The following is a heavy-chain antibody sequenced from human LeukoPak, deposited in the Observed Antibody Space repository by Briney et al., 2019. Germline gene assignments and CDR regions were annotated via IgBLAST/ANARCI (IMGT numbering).Heavy chain of an antibody. CDR3: ARDSAPVRASRYFDL. D-gene: IGHD1-26*01. V-gene: IGHV4-59*11. Sequence: SETLSLTCTVSGDSFRNHYWTWIRQPPGKTLKWIGYVHSSGRTKYNPSLRSRVTISLDTSKNQFSLKLSSVTAADTAVYYCARDSAPVRASRYFDLWGRGTLVTVSS. J-gene: IGHJ2*01. CDR2: VHSSGRT. CDR1: GDSFRNHY.